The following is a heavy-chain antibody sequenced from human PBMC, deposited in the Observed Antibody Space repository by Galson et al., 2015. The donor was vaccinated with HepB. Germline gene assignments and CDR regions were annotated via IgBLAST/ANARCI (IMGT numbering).Heavy chain of an antibody. CDR3: ANIRGYSGYGYDY. Sequence: SLRLSCAASGFTFSSYAMHWVRQAPGKGLEWVAVISYDGSNKYYADSVKGRFTISRDNSKNTLYLQMNSLRAEDTAVYYCANIRGYSGYGYDYWGQGTLVTVSS. V-gene: IGHV3-30*04. CDR1: GFTFSSYA. CDR2: ISYDGSNK. D-gene: IGHD5-12*01. J-gene: IGHJ4*02.